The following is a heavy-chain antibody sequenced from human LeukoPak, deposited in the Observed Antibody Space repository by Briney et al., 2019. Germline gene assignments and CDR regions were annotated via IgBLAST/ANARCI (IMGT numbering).Heavy chain of an antibody. V-gene: IGHV1-2*02. CDR2: INPNSGGT. CDR3: ARASTVVTPGDY. J-gene: IGHJ4*02. D-gene: IGHD4-23*01. CDR1: GYTYTGYY. Sequence: ASVKVSCKASGYTYTGYYMHWVRQAPGQGLEWMGWINPNSGGTNYAQKFQGRVTMTRDTSISTAYMELSRLRSDDTAVYYCARASTVVTPGDYWGQGTLVTVSS.